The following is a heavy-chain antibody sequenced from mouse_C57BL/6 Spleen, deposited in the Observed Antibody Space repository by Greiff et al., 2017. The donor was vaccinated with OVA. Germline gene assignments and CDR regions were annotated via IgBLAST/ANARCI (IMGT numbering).Heavy chain of an antibody. D-gene: IGHD2-10*01. J-gene: IGHJ4*01. CDR2: IYPGDGDT. Sequence: QVQLKQSGPELVKPGASVKISCKASGYAFSSSWMNWVKQRPGKGLEWIGRIYPGDGDTNYNGKFKGKATLTADKSSSTAYMQLSSLTSEDSAVYFCERSGLLDSYAMDYWGQGTSVTVSS. V-gene: IGHV1-82*01. CDR3: ERSGLLDSYAMDY. CDR1: GYAFSSSW.